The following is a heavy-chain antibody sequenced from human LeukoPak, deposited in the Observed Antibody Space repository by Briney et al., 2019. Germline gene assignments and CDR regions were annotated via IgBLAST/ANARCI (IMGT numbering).Heavy chain of an antibody. CDR2: IWYDGSNK. CDR3: ARVGGSGDSGPSYYYYGMDV. Sequence: SGGSLRLSCAASGFTFSSYGMHWVRQAPGKGLEWVAVIWYDGSNKYYADSVKGRFTISRDNSKNTLYLQMNSLRAEDTAVYYCARVGGSGDSGPSYYYYGMDVWGQGTTVTVSS. CDR1: GFTFSSYG. V-gene: IGHV3-33*08. J-gene: IGHJ6*02. D-gene: IGHD4-17*01.